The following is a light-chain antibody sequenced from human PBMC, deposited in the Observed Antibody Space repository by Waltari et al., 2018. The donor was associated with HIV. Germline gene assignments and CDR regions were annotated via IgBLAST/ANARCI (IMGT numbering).Light chain of an antibody. CDR2: GDT. CDR1: SSNIGAGFD. J-gene: IGLJ3*02. CDR3: QSYDSGLSVV. Sequence: QSVLTQPPSVSGAPGPRVTISCTGNSSNIGAGFDGHWYQQVPETAPKLLIYGDTNRPSGVPDRFSGSKSGTSASLAITGLQAEDEADYYCQSYDSGLSVVFGGGTKLTVL. V-gene: IGLV1-40*01.